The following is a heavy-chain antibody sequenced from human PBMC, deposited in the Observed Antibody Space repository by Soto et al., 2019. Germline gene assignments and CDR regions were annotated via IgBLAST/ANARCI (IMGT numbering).Heavy chain of an antibody. D-gene: IGHD2-2*01. V-gene: IGHV3-48*02. Sequence: GGSLRLSXAASGFTFSSYSMNWVRQAPGKGLEWVSYISSSSSTIYYADSVKGRFTISRDNAKNSLYLQMNGLRDEDTAVYYCARDIPDIVVVPAAMGVGDYWGQGTLVTVSS. CDR2: ISSSSSTI. J-gene: IGHJ4*02. CDR1: GFTFSSYS. CDR3: ARDIPDIVVVPAAMGVGDY.